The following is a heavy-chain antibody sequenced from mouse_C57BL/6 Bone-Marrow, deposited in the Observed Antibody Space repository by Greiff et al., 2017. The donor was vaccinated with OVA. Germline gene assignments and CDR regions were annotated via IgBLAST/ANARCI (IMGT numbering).Heavy chain of an antibody. CDR2: IYPGSGNT. CDR3: ASGYDPFAY. CDR1: GYTFTDYY. D-gene: IGHD2-12*01. Sequence: VQLQQSGAELVRPGASVKLSCKASGYTFTDYYINWVKQRPGQGLEWIARIYPGSGNTYYNEKFKGKATLTAEKSSSTAYMQLSSLTSEDSAVYFCASGYDPFAYWGQGTLVTVSA. V-gene: IGHV1-76*01. J-gene: IGHJ3*01.